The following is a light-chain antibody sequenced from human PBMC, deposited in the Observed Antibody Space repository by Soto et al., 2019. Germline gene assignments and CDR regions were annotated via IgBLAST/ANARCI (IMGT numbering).Light chain of an antibody. J-gene: IGKJ1*01. V-gene: IGKV3-15*01. Sequence: EILMTQSPATLSVSPGESATLSFSASHRVSSYLAWYQQKPGQAPRLLIYGVSTRANGVPARFSGSGSGTVFTLTISSLQSEDFAVYFCQQYNIWPLWTFGQGTKVDIK. CDR2: GVS. CDR3: QQYNIWPLWT. CDR1: HRVSSY.